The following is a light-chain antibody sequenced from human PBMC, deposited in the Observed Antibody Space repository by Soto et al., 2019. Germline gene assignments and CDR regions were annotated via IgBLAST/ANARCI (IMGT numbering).Light chain of an antibody. CDR3: QQYNSYSVST. V-gene: IGKV1-5*03. CDR1: QSISTW. Sequence: IQMTHSPSTLPASVLDRVTITCRSSQSISTWLAWYQQKPGKAPNLLIYKASYLASGVPSRFSGGGSGTEFTLTISSLQPDDFATYYCQQYNSYSVSTFGQGTKVDIK. J-gene: IGKJ2*01. CDR2: KAS.